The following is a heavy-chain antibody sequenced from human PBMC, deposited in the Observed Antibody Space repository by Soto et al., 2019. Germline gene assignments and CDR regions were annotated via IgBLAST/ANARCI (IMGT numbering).Heavy chain of an antibody. CDR3: ASQDYGDYLSYFDH. D-gene: IGHD4-17*01. CDR1: GFTVSGNY. CDR2: IYSGGST. V-gene: IGHV3-66*04. Sequence: EVQLVESGGGLVQPGGSLRLSCAASGFTVSGNYMSWVRQAPGKGLEWVSIIYSGGSTYYADSVKGRFTISRDNSKNTLYLQMGSLRAEDTAVYFCASQDYGDYLSYFDHWGQGTLVAVSS. J-gene: IGHJ4*02.